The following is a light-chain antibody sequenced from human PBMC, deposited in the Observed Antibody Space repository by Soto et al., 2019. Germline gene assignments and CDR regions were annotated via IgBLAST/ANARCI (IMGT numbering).Light chain of an antibody. CDR1: SSHPTSYNY. V-gene: IGLV2-14*01. J-gene: IGLJ1*01. CDR3: SSHTNSNTVVV. Sequence: QSALTQPASVSGSPVQSITISCAGTSSHPTSYNYVSWYQQHPAKAPKLMIYEVNNRPSGVSNRFSGSKYGTTACLTISGLQAEDEADYYCSSHTNSNTVVVFGAGTKVTVL. CDR2: EVN.